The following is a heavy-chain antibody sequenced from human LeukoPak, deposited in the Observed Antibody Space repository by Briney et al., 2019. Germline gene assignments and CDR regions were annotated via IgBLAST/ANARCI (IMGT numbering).Heavy chain of an antibody. V-gene: IGHV3-23*01. D-gene: IGHD5-12*01. Sequence: GGSLRLSCVASGFTLSSFAMSWVRQAPGKGLEWVSAISGSGDTTYYADSVKGRFTISGDSSENTLYLQMNSLRAEDTAVYYCAKRSGYTYGYFDYWGQGTLVTVSS. CDR3: AKRSGYTYGYFDY. CDR1: GFTLSSFA. J-gene: IGHJ4*02. CDR2: ISGSGDTT.